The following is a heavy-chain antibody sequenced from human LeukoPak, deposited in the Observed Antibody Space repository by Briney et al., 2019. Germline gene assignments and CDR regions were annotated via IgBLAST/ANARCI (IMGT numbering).Heavy chain of an antibody. CDR1: GDSISSGSYY. CDR2: IYTSGST. Sequence: SQTLSLTCTVSGDSISSGSYYWSWIRQPAGKGLEWIGRIYTSGSTNYNPSLKSRATISVDTSKNQFSLKLSSVTAADTAVYYCARIVATINAAFGWGQGTLVTVSS. D-gene: IGHD5-12*01. J-gene: IGHJ4*02. CDR3: ARIVATINAAFG. V-gene: IGHV4-61*02.